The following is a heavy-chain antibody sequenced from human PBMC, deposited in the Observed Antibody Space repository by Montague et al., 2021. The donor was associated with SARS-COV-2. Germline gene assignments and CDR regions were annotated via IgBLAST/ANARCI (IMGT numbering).Heavy chain of an antibody. Sequence: QSGAEVKEPGESLKISCKGSGYSFTSSWIGWVHQMPGKGLEWMGIIYPGDSDTRYSPSFQGQVTISADKSISTAYLQWSSLKASDTAIYYCARVTDYYYDTSGYWDAFDIWGQGTMVTVSS. CDR2: IYPGDSDT. J-gene: IGHJ3*02. CDR3: ARVTDYYYDTSGYWDAFDI. V-gene: IGHV5-51*07. D-gene: IGHD3-22*01. CDR1: GYSFTSSW.